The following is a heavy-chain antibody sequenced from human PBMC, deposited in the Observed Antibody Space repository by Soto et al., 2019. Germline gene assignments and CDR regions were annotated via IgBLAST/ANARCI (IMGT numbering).Heavy chain of an antibody. J-gene: IGHJ6*02. CDR2: ISAYNGNT. Sequence: ASVKVSCKASGYTFTSYGISWVRQAPGQGLEWMGWISAYNGNTNYAQKLQGRVTMTTDTSTSTAYMEPRSLRSDDTAVYYCASLPRVCSSTSCYSYYYYGMDVWGQGTTVTVSS. D-gene: IGHD2-2*01. CDR3: ASLPRVCSSTSCYSYYYYGMDV. V-gene: IGHV1-18*01. CDR1: GYTFTSYG.